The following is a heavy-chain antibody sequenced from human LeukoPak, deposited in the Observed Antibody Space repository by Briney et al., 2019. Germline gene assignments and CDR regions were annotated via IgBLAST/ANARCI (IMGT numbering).Heavy chain of an antibody. CDR1: GGTFSSYA. D-gene: IGHD3-22*01. CDR3: ARGPYYYDSSGYYRNMDV. Sequence: GASVKVSCKASGGTFSSYAISWVRQAPGQGLEWMGGIIPIFGTANYAQKFQGRVTITADKSTSTAYMELSSLRSEDTAVYYCARGPYYYDSSGYYRNMDVWGKGTTVTVSS. CDR2: IIPIFGTA. J-gene: IGHJ6*03. V-gene: IGHV1-69*06.